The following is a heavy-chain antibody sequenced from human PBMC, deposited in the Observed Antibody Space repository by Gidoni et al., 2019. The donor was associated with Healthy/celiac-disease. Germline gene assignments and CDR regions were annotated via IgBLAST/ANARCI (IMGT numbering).Heavy chain of an antibody. D-gene: IGHD4-4*01. J-gene: IGHJ2*01. CDR3: ARGGDGTVTEVYFFGGYWYFDL. CDR1: GYTFTGYY. Sequence: QVQLVQSGAEVKKPGASVKVSCKASGYTFTGYYMPWLRQAPGQGLEWMGRINPNSGGTNYAQKFQGRVTMTRDTSISTAYMELSRLRSDDTAVYYCARGGDGTVTEVYFFGGYWYFDLWGRGTLVTVSS. V-gene: IGHV1-2*06. CDR2: INPNSGGT.